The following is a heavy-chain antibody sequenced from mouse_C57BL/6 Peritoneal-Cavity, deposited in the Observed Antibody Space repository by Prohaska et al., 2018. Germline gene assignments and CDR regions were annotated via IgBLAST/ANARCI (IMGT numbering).Heavy chain of an antibody. Sequence: EVKLVESGGGLVQPGGSLKLSCAASGFTFSDYYMYWVRQTPEKRLEWVAYISNGGGSTYYPDTVKGRFTSSRDNAKNTLYLQMSRLKSEDTAMYYCARRYRDAMDYWVKEPQSPSPQ. V-gene: IGHV5-12*01. CDR3: ARRYRDAMDY. J-gene: IGHJ4*01. CDR2: ISNGGGST. CDR1: GFTFSDYY. D-gene: IGHD1-1*01.